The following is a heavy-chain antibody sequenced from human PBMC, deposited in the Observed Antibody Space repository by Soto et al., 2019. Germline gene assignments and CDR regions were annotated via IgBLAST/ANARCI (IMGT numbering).Heavy chain of an antibody. D-gene: IGHD3-16*01. Sequence: QVQLVESGGGVVQPGRSLRLSCSASGFIFSSYAMNCVRQAPGNGLEWVALISYDGSKKYYADSVKGRFTISRDNSRDTLYLQMNSLRAEDTAVYYCAREDHGGLLPGYYYYGMDVWCQGTTVTVSS. J-gene: IGHJ6*02. V-gene: IGHV3-30-3*01. CDR3: AREDHGGLLPGYYYYGMDV. CDR2: ISYDGSKK. CDR1: GFIFSSYA.